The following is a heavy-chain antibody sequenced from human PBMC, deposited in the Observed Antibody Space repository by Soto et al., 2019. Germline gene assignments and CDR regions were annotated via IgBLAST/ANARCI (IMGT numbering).Heavy chain of an antibody. CDR3: ARGIDYLDY. D-gene: IGHD2-21*01. Sequence: SETLSLTCTVSGGSISSYYWSWIRQPPGKGLEWIGYIYYSGSTNYNPSLKSRVTISVDTSKNQFSLKLSSVTAADTAVYYCARGIDYLDYWGQGTLVTVSS. CDR2: IYYSGST. V-gene: IGHV4-59*01. CDR1: GGSISSYY. J-gene: IGHJ4*02.